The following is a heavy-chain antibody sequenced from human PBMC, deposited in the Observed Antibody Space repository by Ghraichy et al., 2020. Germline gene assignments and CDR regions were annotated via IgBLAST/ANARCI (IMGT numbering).Heavy chain of an antibody. V-gene: IGHV4-59*01. J-gene: IGHJ3*02. Sequence: SETLSLTCIVSGGSINNYYWSWIRQPPGKGLEWIGYIHYSGRTDYSPSLKSRVTISVDTSKNQFSLKLSSVTAADTAVYYCARRNYYGLGSYDFDIWGQGTMVTVSS. D-gene: IGHD3-10*01. CDR3: ARRNYYGLGSYDFDI. CDR1: GGSINNYY. CDR2: IHYSGRT.